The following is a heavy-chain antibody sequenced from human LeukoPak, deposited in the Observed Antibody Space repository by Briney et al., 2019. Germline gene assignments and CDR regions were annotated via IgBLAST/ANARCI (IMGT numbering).Heavy chain of an antibody. CDR1: GGTFSSYA. D-gene: IGHD3-3*01. Sequence: ASVKVSCKASGGTFSSYAISWVRQAPGQGLEWMGRIIPILGIANYAQKFQGRVTITADKSTSTAYMELSSLRSEDTAVYYCARDDPQHYDFWSGYYIGPDYYGMDVWGQGTTVTVSS. J-gene: IGHJ6*02. CDR3: ARDDPQHYDFWSGYYIGPDYYGMDV. CDR2: IIPILGIA. V-gene: IGHV1-69*04.